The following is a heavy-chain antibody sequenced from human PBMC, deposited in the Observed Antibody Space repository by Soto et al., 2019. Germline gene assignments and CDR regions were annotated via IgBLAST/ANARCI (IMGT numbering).Heavy chain of an antibody. D-gene: IGHD3-22*01. Sequence: SETLSLTCTVSGGSISSGGYYWRWIRQHPGKGLEWIGYIYYSGSTYYNPSLKSRVTISVDTSKNQFSLKLSSVTAADTAVYYCASKGAYDSSGYYYGGPADAFDIWSQGTMVTVSS. J-gene: IGHJ3*02. CDR1: GGSISSGGYY. CDR3: ASKGAYDSSGYYYGGPADAFDI. CDR2: IYYSGST. V-gene: IGHV4-31*03.